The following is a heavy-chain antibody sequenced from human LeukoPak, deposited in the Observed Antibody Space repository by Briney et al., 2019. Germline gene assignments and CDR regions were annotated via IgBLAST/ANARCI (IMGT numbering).Heavy chain of an antibody. CDR3: ARTHCSSTSCYPFFDY. V-gene: IGHV1-2*02. Sequence: VASVKVSCKASGYTFTGYYMYWVRQAPGQGLEWMGWINPNSGGTNYAQKFQGRVTMTRDTSISTAYKELSRLRSDDTAVYYCARTHCSSTSCYPFFDYWGQGILVSVSS. CDR1: GYTFTGYY. J-gene: IGHJ4*02. D-gene: IGHD2-2*01. CDR2: INPNSGGT.